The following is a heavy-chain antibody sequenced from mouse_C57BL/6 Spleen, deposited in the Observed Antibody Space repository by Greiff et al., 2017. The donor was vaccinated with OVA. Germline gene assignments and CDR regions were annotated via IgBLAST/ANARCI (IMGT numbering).Heavy chain of an antibody. CDR3: AREGNSYAMDY. CDR1: GYTFTSYW. V-gene: IGHV1-52*01. D-gene: IGHD2-1*01. J-gene: IGHJ4*01. Sequence: QVQLQQPGAELVRPGSSVKLSCKASGYTFTSYWMHWVKQRPIQGLEWIGNIDPSDSETHYNQKFKDKATLTADKSSSTAYMQLSSLTSEDSAVYYCAREGNSYAMDYWGQGTSVTVSS. CDR2: IDPSDSET.